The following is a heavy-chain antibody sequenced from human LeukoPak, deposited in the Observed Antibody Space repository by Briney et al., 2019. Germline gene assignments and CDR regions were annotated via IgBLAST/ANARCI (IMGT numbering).Heavy chain of an antibody. CDR2: ISYDGGDK. CDR3: AKPGYCSGSGCLIWFDP. Sequence: PGGSLRLSCAASGFTFSSHGMPWVRQAPDKGLEWVAIISYDGGDKYYADSVKGRFTISRDNSKNTLYLQLNSLRAEDTAVYYCAKPGYCSGSGCLIWFDPWGQGTLVTVSS. D-gene: IGHD2-15*01. J-gene: IGHJ5*02. CDR1: GFTFSSHG. V-gene: IGHV3-30*18.